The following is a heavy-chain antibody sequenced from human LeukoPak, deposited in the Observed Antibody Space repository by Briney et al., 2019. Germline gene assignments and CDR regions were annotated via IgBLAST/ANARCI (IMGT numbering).Heavy chain of an antibody. J-gene: IGHJ4*02. CDR3: AREGGFGELPTPFDY. D-gene: IGHD3-10*01. CDR2: IYTSGST. V-gene: IGHV4-61*02. CDR1: GGSISSGSYY. Sequence: SQTLSLTCTVSGGSISSGSYYWSWIRQPAGTELEWIGRIYTSGSTNYNPSLKSRVTISVDTSKNQFSLKLSSVAAADTAVYYCAREGGFGELPTPFDYWGQGTLVTVSS.